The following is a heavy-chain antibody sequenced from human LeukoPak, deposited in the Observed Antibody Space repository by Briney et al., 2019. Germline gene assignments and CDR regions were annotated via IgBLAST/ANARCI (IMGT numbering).Heavy chain of an antibody. D-gene: IGHD2-21*02. CDR1: GGSISSYH. CDR3: AREAYCGGDCYSGFDY. CDR2: IYYSGST. Sequence: KPSETLSLTCTVSGGSISSYHWSWIRQPPGKGLEWIGYIYYSGSTNYNPSLKSRVTISVDTSKNQFSLKLSSVTAADTAVYYCAREAYCGGDCYSGFDYWGQGTLVTVSS. V-gene: IGHV4-59*01. J-gene: IGHJ4*02.